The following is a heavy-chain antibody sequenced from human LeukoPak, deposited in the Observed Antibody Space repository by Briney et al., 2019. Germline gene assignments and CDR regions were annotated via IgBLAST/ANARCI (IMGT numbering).Heavy chain of an antibody. Sequence: SETLSLTCAVYGGSFSGYYWSWIRQHPGKGLEWIGYIYYSGSTYYNPSLKSRVTISVDTSKNQFSLKLSSVTAADTAVYYCARSFSVDSSSRATGFDYWGQGTLVTVSS. CDR3: ARSFSVDSSSRATGFDY. D-gene: IGHD6-13*01. CDR2: IYYSGST. V-gene: IGHV4-31*11. CDR1: GGSFSGYY. J-gene: IGHJ4*02.